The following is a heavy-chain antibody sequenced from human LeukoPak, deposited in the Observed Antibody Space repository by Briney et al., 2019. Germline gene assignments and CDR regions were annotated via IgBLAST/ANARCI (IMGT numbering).Heavy chain of an antibody. CDR2: MNPNSGNT. D-gene: IGHD6-13*01. CDR3: AKDISSSWYVPYYYMDV. Sequence: ASVKVSCKASGYTFTSYDINWVRQATGQGLEWMGWMNPNSGNTGYAQKFQGRVTITRNTSISTAYMELSSLRAEDTAVYYCAKDISSSWYVPYYYMDVWGKGTTVTVSS. V-gene: IGHV1-8*03. CDR1: GYTFTSYD. J-gene: IGHJ6*03.